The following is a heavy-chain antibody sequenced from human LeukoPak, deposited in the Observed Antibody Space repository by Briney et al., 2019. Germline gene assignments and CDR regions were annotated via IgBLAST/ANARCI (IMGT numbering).Heavy chain of an antibody. J-gene: IGHJ4*02. V-gene: IGHV5-51*01. CDR3: ARLPDYYGSGSYPDY. Sequence: GGSLKISCKGSGYSFTSYWIGWVRQMPGKGLEWMGIIYPGDSDTRYSPSFQGQVTISADKSISTAYLQWSSLKASDTAMYYCARLPDYYGSGSYPDYWGQGTLVTVSS. CDR1: GYSFTSYW. CDR2: IYPGDSDT. D-gene: IGHD3-10*01.